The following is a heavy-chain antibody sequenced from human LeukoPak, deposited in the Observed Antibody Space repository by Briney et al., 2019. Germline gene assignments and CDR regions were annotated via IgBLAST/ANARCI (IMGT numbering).Heavy chain of an antibody. CDR3: ARNRKGVVGSGYAYFDS. J-gene: IGHJ4*02. CDR2: IYYSGST. Sequence: TSETLSLTCTVSGGSISSYYWSWIRQPPGKGLEWIGYIYYSGSTNYNPSLKSRVTISVDTSKNQFSLKLSSVTAADTAVYYCARNRKGVVGSGYAYFDSGAREPWSPSPQ. CDR1: GGSISSYY. V-gene: IGHV4-59*08. D-gene: IGHD3-22*01.